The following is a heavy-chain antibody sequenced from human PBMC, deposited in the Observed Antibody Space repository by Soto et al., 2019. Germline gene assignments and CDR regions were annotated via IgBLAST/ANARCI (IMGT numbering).Heavy chain of an antibody. D-gene: IGHD4-17*01. CDR2: IYHSGST. CDR3: ARDYGGSNDY. V-gene: IGHV4-30-2*01. Sequence: QQQLQESGSGLVKPSQTLSLTCAVSGGSISSGGYSWSWIRQPPGKGLEWIGYIYHSGSTYYNPSLKSRVTISVDRSKNQFSLKLSSVTAADMAVYYCARDYGGSNDYWGQGTLVTVSS. J-gene: IGHJ4*02. CDR1: GGSISSGGYS.